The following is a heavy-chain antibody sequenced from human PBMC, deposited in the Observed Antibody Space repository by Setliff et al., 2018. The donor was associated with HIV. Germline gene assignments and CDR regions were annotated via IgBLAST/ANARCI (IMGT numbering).Heavy chain of an antibody. CDR3: ATCYNFWSGFDY. J-gene: IGHJ4*02. D-gene: IGHD3-3*01. CDR2: MYHSGST. Sequence: SETLSLTCAVSGASIISSNWWSWVRQPPGKGLEWIGEMYHSGSTNYNPSLKSRVTISVDKSKNQFSLKLSSVTAADTAVYYCATCYNFWSGFDYWGQGTLVTVSS. CDR1: GASIISSNW. V-gene: IGHV4-4*02.